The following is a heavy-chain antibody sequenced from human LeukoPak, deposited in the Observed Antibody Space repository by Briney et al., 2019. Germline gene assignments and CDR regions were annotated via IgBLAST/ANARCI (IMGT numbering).Heavy chain of an antibody. V-gene: IGHV4-39*07. CDR1: GGSINSSSYY. CDR3: ARVSSVRGAPDYYFDY. J-gene: IGHJ4*02. Sequence: SETLSLTCTVSGGSINSSSYYWGWVRQPPGKGLEWIGSMYYRGSTYYNPSLKSRVTMSVDTSKNQFSLKLSSVTAADTAVYYCARVSSVRGAPDYYFDYWGQGTLVTVSS. D-gene: IGHD3-10*01. CDR2: MYYRGST.